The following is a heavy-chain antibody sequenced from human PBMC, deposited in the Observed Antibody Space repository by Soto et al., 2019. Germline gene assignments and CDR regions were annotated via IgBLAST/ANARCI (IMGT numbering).Heavy chain of an antibody. J-gene: IGHJ4*02. Sequence: GGSLRLSCAASGFTFSSYAMSWVRQAPGKGLEWVSAISGSGGSTYYADSVKGRFTISRDNSKNTLYLQMNSLRAEDTAVYYCAKDRRVTRYYDSSGPSPADYWGQGTLVTVSS. V-gene: IGHV3-23*01. CDR2: ISGSGGST. CDR1: GFTFSSYA. CDR3: AKDRRVTRYYDSSGPSPADY. D-gene: IGHD3-22*01.